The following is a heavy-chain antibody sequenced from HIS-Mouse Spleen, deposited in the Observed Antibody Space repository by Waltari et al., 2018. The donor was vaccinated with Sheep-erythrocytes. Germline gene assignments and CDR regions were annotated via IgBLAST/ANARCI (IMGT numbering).Heavy chain of an antibody. Sequence: QLQLQESGPGLVKPSETLSLTCTVSGGSISSSSSSWGWIRQPPGKGLEWIGSIYYSGSTYYNPSLKSRVTISVDTSKNQFSLKLSSVTAADTAVYYCARLYYYDSSGYYFDYWGQGTLVTVSS. J-gene: IGHJ4*02. D-gene: IGHD3-22*01. CDR3: ARLYYYDSSGYYFDY. CDR1: GGSISSSSSS. V-gene: IGHV4-39*01. CDR2: IYYSGST.